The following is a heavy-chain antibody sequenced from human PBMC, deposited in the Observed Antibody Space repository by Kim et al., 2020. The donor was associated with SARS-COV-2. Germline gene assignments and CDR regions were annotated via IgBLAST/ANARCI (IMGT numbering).Heavy chain of an antibody. Sequence: GGSLRLSCAASGFTFSSYAMSWVRQAPGKGLEWVSAISGSGGTTYYADSVKGRFTISRDNSKNTLYLQMNSLRAEDTAVYYCAKDVYYYDSSGYYARPRTFDYWGQGTLVTVSS. CDR3: AKDVYYYDSSGYYARPRTFDY. V-gene: IGHV3-23*01. CDR2: ISGSGGTT. CDR1: GFTFSSYA. J-gene: IGHJ4*02. D-gene: IGHD3-22*01.